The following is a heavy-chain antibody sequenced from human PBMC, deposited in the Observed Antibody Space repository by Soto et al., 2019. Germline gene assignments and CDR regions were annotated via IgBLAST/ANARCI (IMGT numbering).Heavy chain of an antibody. CDR1: GYTFTSYG. CDR2: ISAYNGNT. D-gene: IGHD5-12*01. J-gene: IGHJ4*02. V-gene: IGHV1-18*01. CDR3: ARVQSGYDFAY. Sequence: QVQLVQSGAEVKKPGASVKVSCKASGYTFTSYGINWVRQAPGQGLEWMGWISAYNGNTHYAQKLQGRVTMTTDTSTSKAYMELRRLTSDDTTVYYCARVQSGYDFAYWGQGTLVTVSS.